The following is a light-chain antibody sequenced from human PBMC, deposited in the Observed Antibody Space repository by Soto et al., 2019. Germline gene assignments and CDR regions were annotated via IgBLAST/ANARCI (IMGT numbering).Light chain of an antibody. CDR1: QSIASH. V-gene: IGKV1-39*01. Sequence: DIQMTQSPSSLSASAGDRVTITCRASQSIASHLNWYQQKPGKAPKLLIYTASSLQRGVPSRFSGSGSGTDFTLTISSLQPEDFATYSCQHSHSTPLTFGGGTKVDIK. J-gene: IGKJ4*01. CDR3: QHSHSTPLT. CDR2: TAS.